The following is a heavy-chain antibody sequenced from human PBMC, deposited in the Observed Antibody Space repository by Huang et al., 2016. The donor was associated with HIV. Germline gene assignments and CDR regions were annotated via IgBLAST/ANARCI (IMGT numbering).Heavy chain of an antibody. D-gene: IGHD4-17*01. V-gene: IGHV3-49*03. CDR1: GFIFNDFA. CDR2: VGSKAFGGAS. Sequence: QLVESGGDSVQSGRSLSLSCRGLGFIFNDFAIKWFLQSPGKGREWIGFVGSKAFGGASKSDPSVKDRFTVSRDEAKNVAFLQMDNLQVDDTAIYYCSPSGDDYFYFYMDVWGNGTTVIVS. J-gene: IGHJ6*03. CDR3: SPSGDDYFYFYMDV.